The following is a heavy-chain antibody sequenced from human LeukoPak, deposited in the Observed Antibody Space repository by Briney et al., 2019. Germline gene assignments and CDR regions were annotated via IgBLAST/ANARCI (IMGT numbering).Heavy chain of an antibody. CDR1: GFTFSSYA. Sequence: PGGSLRLSCAASGFTFSSYAMSWVRQAPGKGLEWVSAISGSGGSTSYAESVKGRFTISRDNSKNTLYLQMNSLRGEDTAVYYCARVDDLDAFDMWGQGTMVTVSS. CDR2: ISGSGGST. CDR3: ARVDDLDAFDM. J-gene: IGHJ3*02. V-gene: IGHV3-23*01. D-gene: IGHD2-2*03.